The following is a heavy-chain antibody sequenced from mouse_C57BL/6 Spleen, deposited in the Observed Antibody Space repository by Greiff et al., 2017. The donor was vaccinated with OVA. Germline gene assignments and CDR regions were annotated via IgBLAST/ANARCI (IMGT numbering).Heavy chain of an antibody. D-gene: IGHD2-5*01. CDR2: IRNKANGYTT. CDR3: ERSSLYSIYGAD. CDR1: GFTFTDYY. J-gene: IGHJ3*01. Sequence: EVKLMESGGGLVQPGGSLSLSCAASGFTFTDYYMSWVRQPPGKALEWLGFIRNKANGYTTEYSASVQGRFIISRDNSQSILYLQMNALRAEDRAPCYCERSSLYSIYGADWGQGTLLTVSA. V-gene: IGHV7-3*01.